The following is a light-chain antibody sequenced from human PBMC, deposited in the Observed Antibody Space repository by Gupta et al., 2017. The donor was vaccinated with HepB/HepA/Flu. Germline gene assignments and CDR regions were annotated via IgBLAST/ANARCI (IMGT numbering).Light chain of an antibody. J-gene: IGKJ2*01. CDR1: QSLLQSNGYNY. CDR3: METLQSPYT. CDR2: FGS. Sequence: DIVLTQSPLSLSVSPGEPASISCRSSQSLLQSNGYNYLDWYLQKPGQSPQLLIFFGSHRASWVSDRFSGTGSDTXFTLEIXRVEAEDVGVYYCMETLQSPYTFGXGTMLEIK. V-gene: IGKV2-28*01.